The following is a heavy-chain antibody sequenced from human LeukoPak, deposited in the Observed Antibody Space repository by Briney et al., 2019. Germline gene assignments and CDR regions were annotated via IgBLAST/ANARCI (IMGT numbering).Heavy chain of an antibody. CDR3: KSGGAAPGSFDY. CDR1: GFTFSSYW. CDR2: IKYDGNEE. Sequence: TGGSLRLSCAASGFTFSSYWMSWMRQAPGKGLEWVANIKYDGNEEYYVDSVKGRFTISRDNAKNSLYLQLNSLRVEDTAVYYCKSGGAAPGSFDYWGQGTLVPVSP. J-gene: IGHJ4*02. D-gene: IGHD1-1*01. V-gene: IGHV3-7*01.